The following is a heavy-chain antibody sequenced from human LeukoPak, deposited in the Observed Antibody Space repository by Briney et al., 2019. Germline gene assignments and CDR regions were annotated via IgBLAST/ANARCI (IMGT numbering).Heavy chain of an antibody. Sequence: GGSLRLSCAASGFTFSSYAMSWVRQAPGKGLEWVSAISGSGGSTYYADFVKGRFTISRDNSKNTLYLQMTSLRAEDTAVYYGAKDSMEGWPVDYWGQGTLVTVSS. V-gene: IGHV3-23*01. J-gene: IGHJ4*02. CDR1: GFTFSSYA. CDR3: AKDSMEGWPVDY. D-gene: IGHD3-3*01. CDR2: ISGSGGST.